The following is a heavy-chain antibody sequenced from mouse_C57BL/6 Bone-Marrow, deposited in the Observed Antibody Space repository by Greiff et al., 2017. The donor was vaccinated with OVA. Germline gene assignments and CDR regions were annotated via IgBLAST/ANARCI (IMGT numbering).Heavy chain of an antibody. J-gene: IGHJ1*03. CDR3: VTYLVDFDV. Sequence: EVKLQESGGGLVQPKGSLKLSCAASGFSFNTYAMNWVRQAPGKGLEWVARIRSKSNNYATYYADSVKDRFTISRDDSESMLYLQMNNLKTEDTAMYYCVTYLVDFDVWGTGTTVTVSS. V-gene: IGHV10-1*01. D-gene: IGHD1-1*02. CDR1: GFSFNTYA. CDR2: IRSKSNNYAT.